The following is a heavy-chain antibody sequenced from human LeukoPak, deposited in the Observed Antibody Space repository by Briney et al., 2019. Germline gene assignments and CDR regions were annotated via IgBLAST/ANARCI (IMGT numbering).Heavy chain of an antibody. CDR2: ISYDGSNK. Sequence: PGRSLRLSCAASGFTFSSYAMHWVRQAPGKGLEWVAVISYDGSNKYYADSVKGRFTISRDNSKNTLYLQMNSLRAEDTAVYYCASGSSWCIFDYWGQGTLVTVSS. J-gene: IGHJ4*02. CDR1: GFTFSSYA. D-gene: IGHD6-13*01. V-gene: IGHV3-30*04. CDR3: ASGSSWCIFDY.